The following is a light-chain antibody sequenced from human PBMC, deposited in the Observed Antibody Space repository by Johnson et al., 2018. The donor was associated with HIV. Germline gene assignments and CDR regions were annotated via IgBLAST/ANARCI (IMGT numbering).Light chain of an antibody. J-gene: IGLJ1*01. CDR1: SSNIGNNY. Sequence: HSVLTQPPSVSAAPGQKVTISCSGSSSNIGNNYVSWYQQLPRGAPKLLIYDNNKRPSGIPDRFSGSKSGTSATLGITGLQTGDEADYYCGTWDSGLSGCLYLFGPGTKVTVL. CDR3: GTWDSGLSGCLYL. V-gene: IGLV1-51*01. CDR2: DNN.